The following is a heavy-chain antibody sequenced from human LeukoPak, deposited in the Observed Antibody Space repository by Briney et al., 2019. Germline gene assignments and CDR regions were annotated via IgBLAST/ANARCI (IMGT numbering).Heavy chain of an antibody. D-gene: IGHD2-2*01. Sequence: PGGSLRLSCAASGFTFSSYGMHWVRQAPGKGLEWVAVISYDGSNKYYADSVKGRFTISRDNSKNTLYLQMNSLRAEDTAVYYCAKEGYQLDPGYYFDYWGQGTLVTVSS. CDR1: GFTFSSYG. J-gene: IGHJ4*02. CDR3: AKEGYQLDPGYYFDY. V-gene: IGHV3-30*18. CDR2: ISYDGSNK.